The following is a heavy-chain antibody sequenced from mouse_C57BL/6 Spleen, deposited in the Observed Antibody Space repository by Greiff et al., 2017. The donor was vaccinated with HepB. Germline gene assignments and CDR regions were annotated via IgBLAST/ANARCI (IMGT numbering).Heavy chain of an antibody. CDR2: ISDGGSYT. CDR3: ARDSNQAWFAY. CDR1: GFTFSSYA. D-gene: IGHD2-5*01. V-gene: IGHV5-4*01. J-gene: IGHJ3*01. Sequence: EVKLMESGGGLVKPGGSLKLSCAASGFTFSSYAMSWVRQTPEKRLEWVATISDGGSYTYYPDNVKGRFTISRDNAKNNLYLQMSHLKSEDTAMYYCARDSNQAWFAYWGQGTLVTVSA.